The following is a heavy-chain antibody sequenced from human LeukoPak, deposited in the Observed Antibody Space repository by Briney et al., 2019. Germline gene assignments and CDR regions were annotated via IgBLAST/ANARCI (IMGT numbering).Heavy chain of an antibody. CDR3: ARDIRRYSSSWYGDYYYYGMDV. Sequence: GGSLRLSCSASGFISSTSAMNWVRQAPGKGLEWVSSINSVGSHIYYRDSVKGRFTISRDNAKNSVYLQMNNLRAEDTAVYYCARDIRRYSSSWYGDYYYYGMDVWGQGTTVTVSS. CDR2: INSVGSHI. CDR1: GFISSTSA. J-gene: IGHJ6*02. D-gene: IGHD6-13*01. V-gene: IGHV3-21*01.